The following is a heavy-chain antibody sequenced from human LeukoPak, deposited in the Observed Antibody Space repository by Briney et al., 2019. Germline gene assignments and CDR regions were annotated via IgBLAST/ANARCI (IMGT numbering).Heavy chain of an antibody. D-gene: IGHD4-17*01. CDR2: ISSRSSFI. CDR3: ARAFNYGDQRGNY. Sequence: GGSLRLSCAASGFTFSTYSMNWVRQAPGKGLEWVSSISSRSSFIYYADSVKGRFTISRDNAKNSLYLQMNSLRTEDTAVYYCARAFNYGDQRGNYWGQGTLVTASS. V-gene: IGHV3-21*01. J-gene: IGHJ4*02. CDR1: GFTFSTYS.